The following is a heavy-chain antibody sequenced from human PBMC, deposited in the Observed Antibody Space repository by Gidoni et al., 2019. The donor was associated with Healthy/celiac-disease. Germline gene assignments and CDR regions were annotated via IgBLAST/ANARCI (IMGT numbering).Heavy chain of an antibody. J-gene: IGHJ5*02. Sequence: EVQLVESGGGLVKPGGSLRLSCAASGFTLRNAWMSWVRQAPGKGLEWVGRIKSKTDGGTTDYAAPVKGRFTISRDDSKNTLYLQMNSLKTEDTAVYYCTTDPTLDYGGNSDPWGQGTLVTVSS. CDR2: IKSKTDGGTT. V-gene: IGHV3-15*01. CDR3: TTDPTLDYGGNSDP. CDR1: GFTLRNAW. D-gene: IGHD4-17*01.